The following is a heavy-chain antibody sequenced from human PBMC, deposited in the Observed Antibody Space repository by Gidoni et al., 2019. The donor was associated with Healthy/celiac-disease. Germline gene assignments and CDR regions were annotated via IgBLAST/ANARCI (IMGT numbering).Heavy chain of an antibody. CDR1: GCTCSSHS. CDR2: IASLSSTI. CDR3: ARDSYYYGSGRILVLDY. Sequence: EGQLVEAGGGWVEAGGAVRIYCAASGCTCSSHSMNWVRQAPGKGLEGVSSIASLSSTISSSASVTVRFTISRDNAQNSLYLQMNSLRAADPAVYYCARDSYYYGSGRILVLDYWGQGTLVTVSS. D-gene: IGHD3-10*01. J-gene: IGHJ4*02. V-gene: IGHV3-48*01.